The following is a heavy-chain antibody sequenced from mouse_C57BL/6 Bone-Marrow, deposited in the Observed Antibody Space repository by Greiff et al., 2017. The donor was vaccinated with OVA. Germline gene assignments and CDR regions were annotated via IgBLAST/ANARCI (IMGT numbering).Heavy chain of an antibody. CDR2: IYPGDGDT. Sequence: VQLQQSGPELVKPGASVKISCKASGYAFSSSWMNWVKQRPGKGLEWIGRIYPGDGDTNYNGKFNGKATLTADKSSSTAYMQLSSLTSEDSAVYFCARARWLLRFFYAMDYWGQGTSVTVSS. CDR3: ARARWLLRFFYAMDY. D-gene: IGHD2-3*01. V-gene: IGHV1-82*01. CDR1: GYAFSSSW. J-gene: IGHJ4*01.